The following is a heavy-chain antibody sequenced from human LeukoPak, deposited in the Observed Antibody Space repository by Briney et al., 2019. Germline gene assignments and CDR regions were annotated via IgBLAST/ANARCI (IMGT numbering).Heavy chain of an antibody. CDR3: ARGSFNILTGYDPRPDY. J-gene: IGHJ4*02. CDR1: GGSVNTYY. CDR2: VYKDGDT. Sequence: SETLSLTCTVSGGSVNTYYWSWIRRPPGKGLEWIGYVYKDGDTNSNPSLKSRVTILVDTSKNQFSLKLSSVTAADTAVYYCARGSFNILTGYDPRPDYWGQGTLVLVSS. V-gene: IGHV4-59*02. D-gene: IGHD3-9*01.